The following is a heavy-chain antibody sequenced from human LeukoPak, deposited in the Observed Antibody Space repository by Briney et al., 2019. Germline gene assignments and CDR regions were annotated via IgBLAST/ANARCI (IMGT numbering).Heavy chain of an antibody. CDR2: ISYDGSYK. D-gene: IGHD3-22*01. V-gene: IGHV3-30*04. J-gene: IGHJ4*02. CDR1: GFTFSNYA. CDR3: ALAPFSGSGRRITMIVAETTPYG. Sequence: GGSLRLSCAASGFTFSNYAMHWVRQAPGKGLEWVTVISYDGSYKYYADSVKGRFTISRDNSKNTLYLQMNSLRAEDTAVYYCALAPFSGSGRRITMIVAETTPYGWGQGTLVTVSS.